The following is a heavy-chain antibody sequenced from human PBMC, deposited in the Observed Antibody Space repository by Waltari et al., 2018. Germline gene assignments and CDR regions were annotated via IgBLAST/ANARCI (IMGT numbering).Heavy chain of an antibody. CDR3: ARSESSTWASFDY. V-gene: IGHV4-4*07. Sequence: QVQLQESGPGLVKTSETLSLTCRVAGGSISTAYWSGLRQPAGKGLEWIGRIYRSGSTNYNPSLKSRVTMSVDTSKNQFSLKLTSVTAADTAVYFCARSESSTWASFDYWGQGTLVTVSS. CDR1: GGSISTAY. J-gene: IGHJ4*02. CDR2: IYRSGST. D-gene: IGHD6-13*01.